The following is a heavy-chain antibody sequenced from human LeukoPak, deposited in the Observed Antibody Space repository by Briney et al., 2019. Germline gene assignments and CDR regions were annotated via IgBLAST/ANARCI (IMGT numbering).Heavy chain of an antibody. J-gene: IGHJ4*02. CDR1: GGSISNYY. D-gene: IGHD6-19*01. CDR3: VKSGGYGLIDY. Sequence: SETLPLTCTVSGGSISNYYWSWIRQPPGKGLEWIGYIYYSGSTNYNPSLKSRVTISVDTSKNQFSLRLSSVTAADTAMYYCVKSGGYGLIDYWGQGTLVTVSS. V-gene: IGHV4-59*12. CDR2: IYYSGST.